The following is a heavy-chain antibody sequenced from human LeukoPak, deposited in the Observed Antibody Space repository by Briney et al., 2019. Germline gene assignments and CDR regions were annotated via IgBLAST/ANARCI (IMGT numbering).Heavy chain of an antibody. V-gene: IGHV1-46*01. CDR1: GYTFTSYY. Sequence: ASVKVSCKASGYTFTSYYMHWVRQAPGQGLEWMGIINPSGGSTSYAQKFQGRVTMTRDTSTSTVYIELSSLRSEDTVVYYCARGSRYCSGGSCYPNYYYGMDVWGQGTTVTVSS. CDR2: INPSGGST. CDR3: ARGSRYCSGGSCYPNYYYGMDV. J-gene: IGHJ6*02. D-gene: IGHD2-15*01.